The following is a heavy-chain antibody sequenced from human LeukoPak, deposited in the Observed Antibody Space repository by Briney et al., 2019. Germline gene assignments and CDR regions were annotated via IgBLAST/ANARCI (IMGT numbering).Heavy chain of an antibody. J-gene: IGHJ4*02. D-gene: IGHD6-19*01. Sequence: ASVKVSCKASGYTFPSYAMNWVRQAPGQGLEWMGWIDTNTGNPTYAQGFTGRFVFSLDTSVSTAYLQISSLKAEDTAVYYCARGHSSGWFEPFDYWGQGTLLTVSS. CDR2: IDTNTGNP. CDR3: ARGHSSGWFEPFDY. V-gene: IGHV7-4-1*02. CDR1: GYTFPSYA.